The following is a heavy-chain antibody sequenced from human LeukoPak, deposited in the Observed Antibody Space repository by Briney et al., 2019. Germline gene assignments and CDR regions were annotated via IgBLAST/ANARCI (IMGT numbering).Heavy chain of an antibody. J-gene: IGHJ6*02. CDR2: ISYDGSNK. CDR1: GFTFISYA. D-gene: IGHD5-12*01. Sequence: GGSLRLSCAASGFTFISYAMHWVRQAPGKGLEWVAVISYDGSNKYYADSVKGRFTISRDNSKNTLYLQMNSLRAEDTAVYYCARDGYSGDYYYGMDVWGQGTTVTVSS. V-gene: IGHV3-30-3*01. CDR3: ARDGYSGDYYYGMDV.